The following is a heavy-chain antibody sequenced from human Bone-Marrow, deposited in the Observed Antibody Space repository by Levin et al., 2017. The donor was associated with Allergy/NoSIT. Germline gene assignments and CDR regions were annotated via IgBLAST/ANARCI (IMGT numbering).Heavy chain of an antibody. CDR2: ISSRSTYI. J-gene: IGHJ4*02. CDR3: ATERRSGTFYTD. V-gene: IGHV3-21*01. Sequence: ASVKVSCAASGFTFSSYSMNWVRQAPGKGLEWVSAISSRSTYIYYADSVKGRFTISRDDAKNSLYLQMNSLRAEDTAVYYCATERRSGTFYTDWGQGTLVTVSS. CDR1: GFTFSSYS. D-gene: IGHD3-10*01.